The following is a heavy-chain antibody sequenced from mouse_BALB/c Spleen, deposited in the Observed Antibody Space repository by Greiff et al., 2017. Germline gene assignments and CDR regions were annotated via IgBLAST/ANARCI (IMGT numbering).Heavy chain of an antibody. CDR2: ISSGSSTI. V-gene: IGHV5-17*02. J-gene: IGHJ4*01. CDR1: GFTFSSFG. Sequence: DVKLVESGGGLVKPGGSLKLSCAASGFTFSSFGMHWVRQAPEQGLEWVAYISSGSSTIYYADTVKGRFTISRDNPKNTLFLQMTSLRSEDTAMYYCARWPYYAMDYWGQGTSVTVSS. CDR3: ARWPYYAMDY.